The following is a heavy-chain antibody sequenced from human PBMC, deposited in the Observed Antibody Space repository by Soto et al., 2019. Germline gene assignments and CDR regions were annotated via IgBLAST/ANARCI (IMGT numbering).Heavy chain of an antibody. CDR1: GYTLTSYG. CDR3: ATTAEDTATTQNWFDP. CDR2: ISAYNGNT. Sequence: ASVKVSCKASGYTLTSYGISWVRQAPGQGLEWMGWISAYNGNTNYAQKLQGRVTMTTDTSTSTAYMELRSLRSDDTAVYYCATTAEDTATTQNWFDPWGQGTLVTVSS. J-gene: IGHJ5*02. D-gene: IGHD5-18*01. V-gene: IGHV1-18*01.